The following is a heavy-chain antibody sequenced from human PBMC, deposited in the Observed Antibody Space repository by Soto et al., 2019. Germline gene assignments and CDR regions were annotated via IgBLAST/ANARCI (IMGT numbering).Heavy chain of an antibody. Sequence: QVQLQESGPGLVKPSETLSLTCTVSGGSISSYYWSWIRQPPGKGLEWIGYIYYSGSTNYNPSLMSRVTISVDTSKNQSSLKPSSVAAADTAVYYCARRKGSSLERDAFDIWGQGTMVTVSS. V-gene: IGHV4-59*08. CDR1: GGSISSYY. J-gene: IGHJ3*02. CDR3: ARRKGSSLERDAFDI. D-gene: IGHD6-6*01. CDR2: IYYSGST.